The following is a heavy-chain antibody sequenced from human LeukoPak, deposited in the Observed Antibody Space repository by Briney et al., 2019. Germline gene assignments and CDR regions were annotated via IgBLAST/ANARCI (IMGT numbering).Heavy chain of an antibody. CDR2: IYYSGST. J-gene: IGHJ4*02. D-gene: IGHD2-8*02. CDR3: ARHRRYNTGSEEYDF. V-gene: IGHV4-39*01. Sequence: SETLSLTCTVSGDSITTSSYYWGWIRQPPGKGLEWIGNIYYSGSTYYNPSLKSRVTISVDTSKNQFSLWLSSVTAADTAVYYCARHRRYNTGSEEYDFWGQGNMVTVSS. CDR1: GDSITTSSYY.